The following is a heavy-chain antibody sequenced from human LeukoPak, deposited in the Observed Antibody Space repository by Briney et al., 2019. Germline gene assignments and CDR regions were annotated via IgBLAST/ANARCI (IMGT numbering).Heavy chain of an antibody. D-gene: IGHD6-19*01. Sequence: GGSLRLSCAASGFTLSSYSMNWVRQAPGKGLEWVSSISSSSSYIYYADSVKGRFTISRDNAKNSLYLQMNSLRAEDTAVYYCARDSVRYYGMDVWGQGTTVTVSS. CDR2: ISSSSSYI. V-gene: IGHV3-21*01. CDR1: GFTLSSYS. CDR3: ARDSVRYYGMDV. J-gene: IGHJ6*02.